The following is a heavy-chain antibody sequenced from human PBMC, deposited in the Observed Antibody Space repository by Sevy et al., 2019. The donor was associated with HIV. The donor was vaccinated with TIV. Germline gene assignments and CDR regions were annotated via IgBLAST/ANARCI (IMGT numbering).Heavy chain of an antibody. CDR2: INAGNGNT. D-gene: IGHD2-2*01. Sequence: ASVKVSCKASGYTFTSYAMHWVRQAPGQRLEWMGWINAGNGNTKYSQKFQGRVTITRDTSASTAYMELSRLRSEDTAVYYSARDQFGLVTDIVVVPAAISGHWFDPWGQGTLVTVSS. CDR3: ARDQFGLVTDIVVVPAAISGHWFDP. V-gene: IGHV1-3*01. CDR1: GYTFTSYA. J-gene: IGHJ5*02.